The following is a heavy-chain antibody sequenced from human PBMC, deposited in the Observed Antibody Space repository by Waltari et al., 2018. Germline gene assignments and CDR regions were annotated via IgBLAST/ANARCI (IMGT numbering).Heavy chain of an antibody. Sequence: QVKLQESGPGLVKPLGTLSLTRTVSGDSPTTHNWWSWVSQSPGKGLGWIGEIYHTGDSNYNPSLQSRVTISLDKSKNQISLRLTSVTAADTAVYYCAKVRVPAVMFNWFDPWGQGTLVTVSS. J-gene: IGHJ5*02. CDR2: IYHTGDS. CDR1: GDSPTTHNW. D-gene: IGHD3-10*01. V-gene: IGHV4-4*02. CDR3: AKVRVPAVMFNWFDP.